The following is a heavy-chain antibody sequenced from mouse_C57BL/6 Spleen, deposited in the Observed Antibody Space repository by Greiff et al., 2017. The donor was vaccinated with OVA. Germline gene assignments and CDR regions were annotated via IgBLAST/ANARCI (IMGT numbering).Heavy chain of an antibody. CDR1: GYTFTSYW. Sequence: QVQLKQPGAELVMPGASVKLSCKASGYTFTSYWMHWVKQRPGQGLEWIGEIDPSDSYTNYNQKFKGKSTLTVDKSSSTAYMQLSSLTSEDSAVYYCARGAAQATRFDYWGQGTTLTVSS. D-gene: IGHD3-2*02. CDR3: ARGAAQATRFDY. CDR2: IDPSDSYT. J-gene: IGHJ2*01. V-gene: IGHV1-69*01.